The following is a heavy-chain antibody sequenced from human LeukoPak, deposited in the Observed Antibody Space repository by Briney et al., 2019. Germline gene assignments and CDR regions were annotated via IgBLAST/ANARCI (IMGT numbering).Heavy chain of an antibody. CDR3: ARVSPKRYYYDSSGSLDPYFDY. CDR2: IYYSGST. D-gene: IGHD3-22*01. CDR1: GGSISSYY. V-gene: IGHV4-59*01. Sequence: SETLSLTCTVSGGSISSYYWSWIRQPSGKGLEWIGYIYYSGSTNYNPSLKSRVTISVDTSKNQFSLKLSSVTAADTAVYYCARVSPKRYYYDSSGSLDPYFDYWGQGTLVTVSS. J-gene: IGHJ4*02.